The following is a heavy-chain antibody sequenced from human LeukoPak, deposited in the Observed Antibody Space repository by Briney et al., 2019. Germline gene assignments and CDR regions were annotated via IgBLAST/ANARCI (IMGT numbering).Heavy chain of an antibody. J-gene: IGHJ4*02. CDR2: ISYDGSNK. CDR1: GFTFSSYG. V-gene: IGHV3-30*18. D-gene: IGHD5-18*01. Sequence: GGSLRLSCAASGFTFSSYGMHWVRQAPGKGLEWVAVISYDGSNKYYADSVKGRFTISRDNSKNTLYLRMNSLRAEDTAVYYCAKDFIRRAGIQLWSNLDYWGQGTLVTVSS. CDR3: AKDFIRRAGIQLWSNLDY.